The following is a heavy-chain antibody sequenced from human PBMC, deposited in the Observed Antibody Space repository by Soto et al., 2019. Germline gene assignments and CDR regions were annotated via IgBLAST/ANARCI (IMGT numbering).Heavy chain of an antibody. CDR2: IGTVGDT. D-gene: IGHD3-16*01. J-gene: IGHJ4*02. V-gene: IGHV3-13*01. CDR3: ARSAGLGPYYFDY. Sequence: GGSLRLSCAASGFTFSSYDMHWVRQATGKGLEWVSAIGTVGDTYYPGSVKGRFTISRENAKNSLYLQMNSLRAGDTAVYYCARSAGLGPYYFDYWGQGTLVTVSS. CDR1: GFTFSSYD.